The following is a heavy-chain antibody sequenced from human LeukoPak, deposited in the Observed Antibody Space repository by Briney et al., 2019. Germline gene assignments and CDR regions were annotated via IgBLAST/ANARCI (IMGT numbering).Heavy chain of an antibody. CDR1: GFTFSAYW. CDR3: AREAYCGGDCYSFYFDY. J-gene: IGHJ4*02. D-gene: IGHD2-21*02. CDR2: INNDGTAT. Sequence: GGSLRLSCAASGFTFSAYWMHWVRQVPGKGLVWVSRINNDGTATFFADSVKGRFTISRDNAKNSLYLQMNSLRAEDTAVYYCAREAYCGGDCYSFYFDYWGQGTLVTVSS. V-gene: IGHV3-74*01.